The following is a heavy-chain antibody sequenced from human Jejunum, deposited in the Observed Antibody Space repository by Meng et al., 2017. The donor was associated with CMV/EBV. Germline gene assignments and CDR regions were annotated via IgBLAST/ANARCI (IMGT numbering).Heavy chain of an antibody. D-gene: IGHD2-8*01. CDR1: SYS. J-gene: IGHJ6*02. Sequence: SYSMNWVRQTPGGRLERLASIKSDGSKTFYADSVTGRFAISRDNARNLLSLQMSSLRAEDTAVYYCTRDQGGYCTYIGCYKGMDVWGQGTTVTVSS. CDR3: TRDQGGYCTYIGCYKGMDV. V-gene: IGHV3-21*06. CDR2: IKSDGSKT.